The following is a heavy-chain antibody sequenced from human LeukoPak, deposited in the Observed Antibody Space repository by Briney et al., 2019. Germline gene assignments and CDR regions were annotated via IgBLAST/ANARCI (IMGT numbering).Heavy chain of an antibody. Sequence: GGSLRLSCAASGFTFSDYYMSWIRQAPGKGLEWVSYISSSGSTIYFADFVKGRFTISRDNSKNTLHLQMNSLRAEDTAVYYCAKSLGVGGYTRYKGFDQWGQGTLVTVSS. J-gene: IGHJ4*02. CDR2: ISSSGSTI. V-gene: IGHV3-11*01. CDR3: AKSLGVGGYTRYKGFDQ. CDR1: GFTFSDYY. D-gene: IGHD3-16*02.